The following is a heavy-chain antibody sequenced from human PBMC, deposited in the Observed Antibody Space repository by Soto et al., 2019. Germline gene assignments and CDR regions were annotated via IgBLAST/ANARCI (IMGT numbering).Heavy chain of an antibody. CDR2: ISGSGGST. Sequence: GSLRLSCAASGFTFSSYAMSWVRQAPGKGLEWVSAISGSGGSTYYADSVKGRFTISRDNSKNTLYLQMNSLRAEDTAVYYCAKAIEHATDVDVSRYFDWFLYGMDVWGQGTTVTVSS. J-gene: IGHJ6*02. V-gene: IGHV3-23*01. CDR1: GFTFSSYA. D-gene: IGHD3-9*01. CDR3: AKAIEHATDVDVSRYFDWFLYGMDV.